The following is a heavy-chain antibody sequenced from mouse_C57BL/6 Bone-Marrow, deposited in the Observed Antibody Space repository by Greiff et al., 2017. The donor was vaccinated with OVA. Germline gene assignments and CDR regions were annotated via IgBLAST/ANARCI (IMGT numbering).Heavy chain of an antibody. CDR1: GFTFSDYG. CDR2: ISNLAYSI. Sequence: EVQRVESGGGLVQPGGSLKLSCAASGFTFSDYGMAWVRQAPRKGPEWVAFISNLAYSIYYADTVTGRFTISRENAKNTLYLEMSSLRSEDTAMYYCARRADYGSSPWYFDVWGTGTTVTVSS. V-gene: IGHV5-15*04. J-gene: IGHJ1*03. CDR3: ARRADYGSSPWYFDV. D-gene: IGHD1-1*01.